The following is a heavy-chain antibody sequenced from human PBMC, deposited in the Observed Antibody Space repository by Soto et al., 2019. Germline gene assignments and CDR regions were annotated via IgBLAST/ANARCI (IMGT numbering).Heavy chain of an antibody. J-gene: IGHJ6*02. V-gene: IGHV1-69*13. D-gene: IGHD3-9*01. CDR3: ARDPPRYDILTGYSHGMDV. Sequence: ASVKVSCKASGGTFSSYAISWVRQAPGQGLEWMGGIIPIFGTANYAQKFQGRVTITADESTSTAYMELSSLRSEDTAVYYCARDPPRYDILTGYSHGMDVWGQGTTVTVSS. CDR1: GGTFSSYA. CDR2: IIPIFGTA.